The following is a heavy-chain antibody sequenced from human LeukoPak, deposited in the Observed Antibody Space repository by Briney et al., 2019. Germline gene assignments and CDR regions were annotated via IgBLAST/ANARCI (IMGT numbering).Heavy chain of an antibody. CDR3: AKDLYDILTGYCFDY. CDR1: GFTFSSYG. CDR2: ISYDGSNK. Sequence: GRSLRLSCAASGFTFSSYGMHRVRQAPGKGLEWVAVISYDGSNKYYADSVKGRFTISRDNSKNTLYLQMNSLRAEDTAVYYCAKDLYDILTGYCFDYWGQGTLVTVSS. V-gene: IGHV3-30*18. J-gene: IGHJ4*02. D-gene: IGHD3-9*01.